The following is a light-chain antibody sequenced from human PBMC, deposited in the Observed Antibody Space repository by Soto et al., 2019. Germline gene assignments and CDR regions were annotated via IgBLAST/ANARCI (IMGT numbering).Light chain of an antibody. CDR1: QSINTF. CDR3: QQSYSTPFT. V-gene: IGKV1-39*01. CDR2: AAS. J-gene: IGKJ4*01. Sequence: DIQMTQSPSSLSASVGDGVTITCRTSQSINTFLNWYQQKPGKAPKLLIYAASGLQSGVPSRFSGRGSGTDFTLTISNLQAEDFAIYYCQQSYSTPFTFGGGTKVEIK.